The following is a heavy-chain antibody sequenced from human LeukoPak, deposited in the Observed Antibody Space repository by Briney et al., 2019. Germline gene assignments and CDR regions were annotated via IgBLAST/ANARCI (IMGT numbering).Heavy chain of an antibody. D-gene: IGHD3-22*01. V-gene: IGHV3-23*01. CDR1: GLTFSSYA. CDR2: ISGSGGST. J-gene: IGHJ3*02. CDR3: AQERGPKIIVVYSPDAFDI. Sequence: GGSLRLSCAASGLTFSSYAMSWVRQAPGKGLEWVSAISGSGGSTFYADSVKGRFTISRDNSKNTLYLQMNSLTAEDTAIYYCAQERGPKIIVVYSPDAFDIWGQGTMVTVSS.